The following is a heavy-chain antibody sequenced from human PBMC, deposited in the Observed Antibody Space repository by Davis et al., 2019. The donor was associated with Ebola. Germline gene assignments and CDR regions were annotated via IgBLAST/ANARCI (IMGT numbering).Heavy chain of an antibody. Sequence: LTCATSGFTFSSYEMNWVRQAPGKGLEWVSYISASGNTKYYADSVKGRFTISRDNAKNSLFLQMNTLRAEDAALYFCAREGMGQQLDNWGQGTLVTVSS. CDR1: GFTFSSYE. CDR3: AREGMGQQLDN. V-gene: IGHV3-48*03. CDR2: ISASGNTK. J-gene: IGHJ4*02. D-gene: IGHD6-13*01.